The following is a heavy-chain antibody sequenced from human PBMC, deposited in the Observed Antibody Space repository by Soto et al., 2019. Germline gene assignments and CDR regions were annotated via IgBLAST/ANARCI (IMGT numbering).Heavy chain of an antibody. D-gene: IGHD1-7*01. CDR3: AKGTDWNYGYFDY. CDR2: ISGSGGST. V-gene: IGHV3-23*01. CDR1: GFTFSSYA. Sequence: PGGSLRLSCAASGFTFSSYAMSWVRQAPGKGLEWVSAISGSGGSTYYADSVKGRFTISRDNSKNTLYLQMNSLRAEDMAVYYCAKGTDWNYGYFDYWGQGTLVTVSS. J-gene: IGHJ4*02.